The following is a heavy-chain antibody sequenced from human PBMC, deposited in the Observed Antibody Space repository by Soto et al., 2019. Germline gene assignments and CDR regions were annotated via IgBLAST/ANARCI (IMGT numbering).Heavy chain of an antibody. Sequence: EVQLMESGGGLVQPGGSLRLSCEASGLSVSNYWMHWVRQTPGKGLVWVSRINSDDTSSSYAASVKGRFTISRDNAKNALSLQLNGRRAEDTAVYYCARGWRWRGNYYVEYWGQGSLVTVSS. J-gene: IGHJ4*02. CDR3: ARGWRWRGNYYVEY. D-gene: IGHD1-1*01. CDR1: GLSVSNYW. CDR2: INSDDTSS. V-gene: IGHV3-74*01.